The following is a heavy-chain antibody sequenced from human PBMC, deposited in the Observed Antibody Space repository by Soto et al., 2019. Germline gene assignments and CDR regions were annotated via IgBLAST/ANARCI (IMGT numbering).Heavy chain of an antibody. D-gene: IGHD3-3*01. V-gene: IGHV3-23*01. CDR1: GFTFSSYA. CDR2: ISGSGGST. CDR3: AKSSGITIFGVVTLAYYGMDV. Sequence: PGGSLRLSCAASGFTFSSYAMSWVRQAPGKGLEWVSAISGSGGSTYYADSVKGRFTISRDNSKNTLYLQMNSLRAEDTAVYYCAKSSGITIFGVVTLAYYGMDVWGQGTTVTVSS. J-gene: IGHJ6*02.